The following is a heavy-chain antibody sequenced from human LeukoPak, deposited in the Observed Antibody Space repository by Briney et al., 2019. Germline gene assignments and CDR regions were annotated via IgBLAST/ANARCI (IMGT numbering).Heavy chain of an antibody. CDR1: GGSFSGYY. Sequence: SETLSLTCAVYGGSFSGYYWSWIRQPPGKGLEWIGEINHSGSTNYNPSLKSRVTISVDTSKNQFSLKLSSVTAADTAVYYCARGLKGSGSYPLDYWGQGTLVTVSS. J-gene: IGHJ4*02. D-gene: IGHD3-10*01. CDR3: ARGLKGSGSYPLDY. V-gene: IGHV4-34*01. CDR2: INHSGST.